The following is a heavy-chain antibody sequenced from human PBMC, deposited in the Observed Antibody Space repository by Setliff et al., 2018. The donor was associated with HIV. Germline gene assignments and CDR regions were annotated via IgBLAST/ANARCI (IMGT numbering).Heavy chain of an antibody. CDR3: AKDLTESYYDSSGQPGL. Sequence: GGSLRLPCAASGFTFSSYAMSWVRQAPGKGLEWVSAISGSGGSTYYADSVKGRFTISRDNSKNTLYLQMNSLRAEDTAVYYCAKDLTESYYDSSGQPGLWGQGTLVTVSS. D-gene: IGHD3-22*01. J-gene: IGHJ4*02. CDR1: GFTFSSYA. V-gene: IGHV3-23*01. CDR2: ISGSGGST.